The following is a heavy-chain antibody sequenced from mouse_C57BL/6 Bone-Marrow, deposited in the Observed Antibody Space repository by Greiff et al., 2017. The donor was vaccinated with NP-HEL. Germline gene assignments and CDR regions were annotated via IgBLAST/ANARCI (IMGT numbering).Heavy chain of an antibody. CDR2: IWPGGGT. V-gene: IGHV2-9-1*01. D-gene: IGHD2-1*01. Sequence: VKLKESGPGLVAPSQSLSITCTVSGFSLTSYAISWVRQPPGKGLDWLGVIWPGGGTNYNSALKSRLSISKDNSKSQVFLKMISLQTDDTARYYCTRNSGNVYAMDDWGQGTTVTVAS. CDR3: TRNSGNVYAMDD. CDR1: GFSLTSYA. J-gene: IGHJ4*01.